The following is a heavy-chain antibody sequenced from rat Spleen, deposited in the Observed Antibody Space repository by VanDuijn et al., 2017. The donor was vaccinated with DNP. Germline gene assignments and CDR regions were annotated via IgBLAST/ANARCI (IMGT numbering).Heavy chain of an antibody. J-gene: IGHJ2*01. V-gene: IGHV5S10*01. CDR2: IIYDGSRT. Sequence: EVQLVESGGGLVQPGRSLKLPCAASGFTFSDCNMAWVRQAPKKGLEWVATIIYDGSRTFYRDSVKGRFTISRDNAKRTLYLQMDSLRSEDTATYYCATLDIGSTVDYWGQGVMVTVSS. CDR1: GFTFSDCN. CDR3: ATLDIGSTVDY. D-gene: IGHD1-5*01.